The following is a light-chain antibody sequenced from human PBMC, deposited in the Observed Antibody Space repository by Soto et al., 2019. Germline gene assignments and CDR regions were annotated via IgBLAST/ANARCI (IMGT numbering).Light chain of an antibody. CDR2: AAS. Sequence: DIQMTQSPSSLSASVGDRVTITCRTSQDVNSYLNWYQHKPGKAPTLLIFAASTLQSGVPSRFSGGGTETDFTLTISSRQPEDYATYFCQQTYSMPPTFGPGTKVDIK. J-gene: IGKJ3*01. V-gene: IGKV1-39*01. CDR1: QDVNSY. CDR3: QQTYSMPPT.